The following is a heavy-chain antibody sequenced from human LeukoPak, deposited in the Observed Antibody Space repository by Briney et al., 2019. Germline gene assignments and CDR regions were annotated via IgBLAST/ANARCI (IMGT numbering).Heavy chain of an antibody. CDR2: IYTSGST. CDR1: GGSISSGSYY. V-gene: IGHV4-61*02. CDR3: ARDSYYYDSSGYYYYFDY. Sequence: PSETLSLTCTVSGGSISSGSYYWSWIRQPAGKGLERIGRIYTSGSTNYNPSLKSRVTISVDTSKNQFSLKLSSVTAADTAVYYCARDSYYYDSSGYYYYFDYWGQGTLVTVSS. D-gene: IGHD3-22*01. J-gene: IGHJ4*02.